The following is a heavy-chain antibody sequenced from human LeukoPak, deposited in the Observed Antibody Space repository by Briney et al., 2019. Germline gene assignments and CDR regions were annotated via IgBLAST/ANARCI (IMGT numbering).Heavy chain of an antibody. CDR2: IYSSGST. V-gene: IGHV4-4*07. D-gene: IGHD1-26*01. CDR3: ARERREQLLPPYTRLVTYFDY. J-gene: IGHJ4*02. Sequence: SETLSLTCIVTDGSISNYYWSWIRQPAGKGLEWIGRIYSSGSTNYNPSLESRVTMAVDTSRNQFSLKLSSVTAADTAVYYCARERREQLLPPYTRLVTYFDYWGQGTLVTVSS. CDR1: DGSISNYY.